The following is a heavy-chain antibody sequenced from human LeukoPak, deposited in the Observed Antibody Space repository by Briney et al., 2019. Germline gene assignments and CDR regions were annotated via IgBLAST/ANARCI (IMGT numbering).Heavy chain of an antibody. J-gene: IGHJ4*02. CDR1: GFTFSSYS. CDR2: ISSSSSYI. D-gene: IGHD6-19*01. Sequence: PGGSLRLSCAASGFTFSSYSMNWVRQAPGKGLEWVSSISSSSSYIYYADSVKGRFTISRDNAKNSLYLQMNSLRAEDTAVYYCAGVPLDSYLYSSGWNGDYWGQGTLVTVSS. V-gene: IGHV3-21*01. CDR3: AGVPLDSYLYSSGWNGDY.